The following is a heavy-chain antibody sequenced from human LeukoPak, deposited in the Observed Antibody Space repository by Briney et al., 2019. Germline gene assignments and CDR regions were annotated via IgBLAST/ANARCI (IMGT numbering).Heavy chain of an antibody. CDR2: ISSSSSYI. V-gene: IGHV3-21*01. J-gene: IGHJ6*03. Sequence: GGSLRLSCAASGFTFDDYGMSWVRQAPGKGLEWVSSISSSSSYIYYADSVKGRFTISRDNAKNSLYLQMNSLRAEDTAVYYCARDHMSPMVQGMDVWGKGTTVTVSS. D-gene: IGHD3-10*01. CDR3: ARDHMSPMVQGMDV. CDR1: GFTFDDYG.